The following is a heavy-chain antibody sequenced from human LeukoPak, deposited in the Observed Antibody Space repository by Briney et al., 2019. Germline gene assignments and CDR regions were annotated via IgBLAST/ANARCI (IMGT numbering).Heavy chain of an antibody. CDR3: ARERGDNFESSGYKDY. CDR2: IYHSGNT. V-gene: IGHV4-38-2*02. Sequence: SETLSLTCTVSGYSISSGYYWGWVRQPPGKRLEWIGGIYHSGNTYYNPSLGSRVTMSVDTSKNQFSLNLKSVTAADTAVHYCARERGDNFESSGYKDYWGQGTLVTVSS. CDR1: GYSISSGYY. J-gene: IGHJ4*02. D-gene: IGHD3-22*01.